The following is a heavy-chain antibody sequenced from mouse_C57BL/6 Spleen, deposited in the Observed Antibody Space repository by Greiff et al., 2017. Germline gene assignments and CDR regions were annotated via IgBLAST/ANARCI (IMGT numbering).Heavy chain of an antibody. CDR1: GFTFSSYA. V-gene: IGHV5-4*01. Sequence: DVMLVESGGGLVKPGGSLKLSCAASGFTFSSYAMSWVRQTPEKRLEWVATISDGGSYTYYPDNVKGRFTISRDNAKNNLYLQMSHLKSEDTAMYYCAREGSYYGRGNYFDYWGQGTTLTVSS. D-gene: IGHD1-1*01. CDR2: ISDGGSYT. CDR3: AREGSYYGRGNYFDY. J-gene: IGHJ2*01.